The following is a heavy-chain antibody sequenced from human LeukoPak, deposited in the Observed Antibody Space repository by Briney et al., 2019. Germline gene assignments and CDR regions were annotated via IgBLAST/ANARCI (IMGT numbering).Heavy chain of an antibody. CDR3: ARDPDYYDSRPFDY. Sequence: GSSVNVSCKASVCTLSNYAISWVRQAPAPGLEWIGRISPIFGIANYAQKFQGRVTITADKSTSTAYMQLSSLRSEDTAVYYGARDPDYYDSRPFDYWGQGTLVTVSS. V-gene: IGHV1-69*04. CDR1: VCTLSNYA. CDR2: ISPIFGIA. D-gene: IGHD3-22*01. J-gene: IGHJ4*02.